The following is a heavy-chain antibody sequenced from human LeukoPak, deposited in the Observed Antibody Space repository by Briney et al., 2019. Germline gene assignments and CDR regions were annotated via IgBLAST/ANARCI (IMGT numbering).Heavy chain of an antibody. CDR3: ARVPEAYFSYIYV. CDR1: GFTFSSYG. J-gene: IGHJ6*03. CDR2: FWYDRSNK. D-gene: IGHD2/OR15-2a*01. Sequence: GGSLRLSCVASGFTFSSYGMHWVRQAPGKGLEWVAVFWYDRSNKNYADSVKGRFTISRDNSRNTLYLQMNSLRAEDTAVYYCARVPEAYFSYIYVWGERPTGPVS. V-gene: IGHV3-33*01.